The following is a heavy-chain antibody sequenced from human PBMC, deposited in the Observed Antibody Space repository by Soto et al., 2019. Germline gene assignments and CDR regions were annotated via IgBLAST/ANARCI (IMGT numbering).Heavy chain of an antibody. CDR1: GDSFSNYA. D-gene: IGHD2-15*01. V-gene: IGHV1-69*01. J-gene: IGHJ5*01. CDR2: IVPIFGTP. CDR3: SRVAGFCRLDTGLPFYWFDS. Sequence: QVQLVQSGPEVKKPWSSVTLSCKTSGDSFSNYALSWVRQAPGEGLEWMGGIVPIFGTPKYRQKFQARVRITADESTSTAYMELSGLRPYDTALYFCSRVAGFCRLDTGLPFYWFDSWGQGTLVIVSS.